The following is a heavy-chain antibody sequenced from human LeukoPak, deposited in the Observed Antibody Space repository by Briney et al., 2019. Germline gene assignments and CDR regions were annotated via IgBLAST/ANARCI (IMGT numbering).Heavy chain of an antibody. J-gene: IGHJ2*01. Sequence: GESLKISCKGSGYSFTSYWIGWVRQMPGKGLEWMGIIYPGDSDTRYSPSFQGQVTISADKSISTAYLQWSSLKASDTAMYYCARQRPADYGVAKSATGYFDLWGRGTLVTVSS. V-gene: IGHV5-51*01. CDR1: GYSFTSYW. CDR3: ARQRPADYGVAKSATGYFDL. D-gene: IGHD4-17*01. CDR2: IYPGDSDT.